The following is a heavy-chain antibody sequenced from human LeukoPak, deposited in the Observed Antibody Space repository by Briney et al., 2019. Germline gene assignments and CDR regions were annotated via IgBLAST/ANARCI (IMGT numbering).Heavy chain of an antibody. J-gene: IGHJ5*02. Sequence: PSETLSLTCAVYGGSFSGYYWSWIRQPPGKGLEWIGEINHSGSTNYNPSLKSRVTISVDTSKNQFSLKLSSVTAADTAVYYCARGDSSGYALNLNWFDPRGQGTLVTVSS. V-gene: IGHV4-34*01. D-gene: IGHD3-22*01. CDR1: GGSFSGYY. CDR2: INHSGST. CDR3: ARGDSSGYALNLNWFDP.